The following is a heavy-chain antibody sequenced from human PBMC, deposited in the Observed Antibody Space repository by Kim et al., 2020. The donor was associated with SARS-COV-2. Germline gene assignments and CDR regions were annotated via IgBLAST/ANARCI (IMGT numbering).Heavy chain of an antibody. J-gene: IGHJ4*02. CDR3: ATLSEYSYGSDY. V-gene: IGHV1-24*01. CDR2: FDPEDGET. CDR1: GYTLTELS. Sequence: ASVKVSCKVSGYTLTELSMHWVRQAPGKGLEWMGGFDPEDGETIYAQKFQGRVTMTEDTSTDTAYMELSSLRSEDTAVYYCATLSEYSYGSDYWGQGTLVTVSS. D-gene: IGHD5-18*01.